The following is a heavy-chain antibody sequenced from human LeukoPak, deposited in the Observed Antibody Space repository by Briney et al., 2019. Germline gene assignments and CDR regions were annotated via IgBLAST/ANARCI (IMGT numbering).Heavy chain of an antibody. V-gene: IGHV3-30-3*01. J-gene: IGHJ4*02. CDR1: GFTFDIYA. CDR3: ARGGDYAY. CDR2: ISYDGSNK. D-gene: IGHD4-17*01. Sequence: PGGSLRLSCAASGFTFDIYAMHWVRQAPGKGLEWVAVISYDGSNKYYAESVKGRFTISRENAKNTLCLEMNSLRDEDTAMYYCARGGDYAYWGQGTLVTVSS.